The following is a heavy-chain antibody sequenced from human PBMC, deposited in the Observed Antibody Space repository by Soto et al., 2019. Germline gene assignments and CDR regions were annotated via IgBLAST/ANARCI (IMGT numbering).Heavy chain of an antibody. CDR2: MNPNSGNT. CDR3: ARGPVAARPNDY. V-gene: IGHV1-8*01. J-gene: IGHJ4*02. CDR1: GYTFTSYD. Sequence: ASVKVSCKASGYTFTSYDINWVRQATGQGLEWMGWMNPNSGNTGYAQKFQGRVTMTRNTSISTAYMELSSLRSEDTAVYYCARGPVAARPNDYWGQGTLVTVSS. D-gene: IGHD6-6*01.